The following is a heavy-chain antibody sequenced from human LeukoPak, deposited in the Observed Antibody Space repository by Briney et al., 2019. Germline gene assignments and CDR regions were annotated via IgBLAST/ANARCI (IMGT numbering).Heavy chain of an antibody. Sequence: GGSLRLSCAASGFTFSSYDMTWVRQAPGKGLEWVAVISYEGSNKYYADSVKGRFTISRGNSNNTLYLQMDSLGTEDTAVYYCAKDDWIFSKAFDIWGQGTMVTVSS. CDR3: AKDDWIFSKAFDI. CDR2: ISYEGSNK. D-gene: IGHD2-2*03. V-gene: IGHV3-30*18. CDR1: GFTFSSYD. J-gene: IGHJ3*02.